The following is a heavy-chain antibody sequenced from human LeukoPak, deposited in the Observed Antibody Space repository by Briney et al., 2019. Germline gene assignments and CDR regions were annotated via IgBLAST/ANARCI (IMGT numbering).Heavy chain of an antibody. D-gene: IGHD6-13*01. CDR3: ASAGPYSRLDY. J-gene: IGHJ4*02. CDR2: ISYDGNTI. CDR1: EFTFSNYA. V-gene: IGHV3-30-3*01. Sequence: GGSLRLSCAASEFTFSNYAVHWVRQAPGKGLQWVAVISYDGNTIHYADSVKGRFTISRDTSKNTLYLQMNSLRAEDTAVYYCASAGPYSRLDYWGQGTLVTVSS.